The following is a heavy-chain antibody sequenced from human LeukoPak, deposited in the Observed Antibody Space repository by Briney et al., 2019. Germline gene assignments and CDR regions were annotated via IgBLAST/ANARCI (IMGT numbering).Heavy chain of an antibody. D-gene: IGHD4-17*01. J-gene: IGHJ4*02. CDR1: GDSISKYY. CDR2: IYYGGST. Sequence: SETLSLTCTVSGDSISKYYWSGIRQPPGKGLEYLGYIYYGGSTHYNPSLKSRVTISLDTPRNQFSLKLTSLTAADTAVYYCARDADGDSTFDYWGQGTLVSVSS. V-gene: IGHV4-59*01. CDR3: ARDADGDSTFDY.